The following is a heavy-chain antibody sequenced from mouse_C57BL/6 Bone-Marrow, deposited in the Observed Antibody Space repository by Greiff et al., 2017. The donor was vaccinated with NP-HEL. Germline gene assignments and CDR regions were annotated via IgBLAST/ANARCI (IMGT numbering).Heavy chain of an antibody. CDR1: GYTFTSYG. J-gene: IGHJ2*01. CDR2: IYPRSGNT. V-gene: IGHV1-81*01. D-gene: IGHD1-1*01. Sequence: VQLQQSGAELARPGASVKLSCKASGYTFTSYGISWVKQRPGQGLEWIGEIYPRSGNTYYNEKFKGKATLTADKSSSTAYMELRSLTSEDSAVYFCASEGIYYYGSRDYGGKGTTLTVSS. CDR3: ASEGIYYYGSRDY.